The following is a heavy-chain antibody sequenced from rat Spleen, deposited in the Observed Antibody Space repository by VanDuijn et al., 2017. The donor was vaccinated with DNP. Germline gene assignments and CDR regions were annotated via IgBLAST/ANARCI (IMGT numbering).Heavy chain of an antibody. CDR1: GFTFSDYN. J-gene: IGHJ2*01. Sequence: EVQLVESGGGLVQPGRSLKLSCAASGFTFSDYNMAWVRQAPKKGLEWVATISYDGSSTYYRDSVKGRFTISRDNAKSTLYLQMDSLRSEDTATYYCASPYSSSGDWGQGVMVTVSS. D-gene: IGHD1-2*01. V-gene: IGHV5-7*01. CDR3: ASPYSSSGD. CDR2: ISYDGSST.